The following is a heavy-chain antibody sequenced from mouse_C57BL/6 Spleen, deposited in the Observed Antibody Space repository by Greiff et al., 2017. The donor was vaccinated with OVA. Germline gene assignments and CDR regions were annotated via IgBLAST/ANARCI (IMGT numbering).Heavy chain of an antibody. CDR2: ISSGSSTI. CDR1: GFTFSDYG. Sequence: EVQVVESGGGLVKPGGSLKLSCAASGFTFSDYGMHWVRQAPEKGLEWVAYISSGSSTIYYADTVKGRFTISRDNAKNTLFLQMTSLRSEDTAMYYSARSGYYGSVLYWYFDVWGTGTTVTVSS. J-gene: IGHJ1*03. V-gene: IGHV5-17*01. CDR3: ARSGYYGSVLYWYFDV. D-gene: IGHD1-1*01.